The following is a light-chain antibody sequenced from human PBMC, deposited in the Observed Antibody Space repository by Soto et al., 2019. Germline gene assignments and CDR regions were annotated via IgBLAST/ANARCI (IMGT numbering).Light chain of an antibody. CDR3: QQYFTTPLT. Sequence: IMMTQSPDSLTLSLGERATISCKSNLSLLFSARDYLAWYQKKSGRPPKLLLYWASERESGVPDRFAGSGSGTSFTLTINALQSEDVAVYYCQQYFTTPLTFGGGTRIEIK. J-gene: IGKJ4*01. CDR2: WAS. V-gene: IGKV4-1*01. CDR1: LSLLFSARDY.